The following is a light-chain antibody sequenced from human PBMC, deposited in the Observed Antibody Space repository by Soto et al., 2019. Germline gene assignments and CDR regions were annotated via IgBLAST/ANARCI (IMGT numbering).Light chain of an antibody. V-gene: IGLV2-14*01. CDR3: ISYTSTSTLV. J-gene: IGLJ1*01. CDR1: SSDIGAYSY. Sequence: QSLLTQPACVSLSPGQSITISCTGTSSDIGAYSYVSWYQQHPGKAPKLMIYEVNNRPSGISDRFSGSKSGNTASLTISGLQAEDEADYYCISYTSTSTLVFGTGTKVTVL. CDR2: EVN.